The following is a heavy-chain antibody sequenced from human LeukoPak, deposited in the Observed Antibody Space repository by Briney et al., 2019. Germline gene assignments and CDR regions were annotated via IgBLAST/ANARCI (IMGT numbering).Heavy chain of an antibody. CDR3: ARGWELLLGNY. J-gene: IGHJ4*02. CDR1: GYTFTSYY. D-gene: IGHD1-26*01. CDR2: ISPSRGST. V-gene: IGHV1-46*01. Sequence: GASVKLSCKASGYTFTSYYMHWVRQAPGQGAELMGRISPSRGSTSYAQKFQGRVTMTRDTSTSTVYMELSSLRSEDTAVYYCARGWELLLGNYWGQGTLVTVSS.